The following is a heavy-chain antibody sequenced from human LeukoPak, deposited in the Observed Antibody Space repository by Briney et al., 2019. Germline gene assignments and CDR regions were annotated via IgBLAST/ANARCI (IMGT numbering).Heavy chain of an antibody. V-gene: IGHV3-23*01. CDR3: AKEIYAYGSRGFNY. CDR1: QFTFSYYA. J-gene: IGHJ4*02. Sequence: PGGSLRLSCSASQFTFSYYAMTWVRQASGKGLEWVSGVSSSGDYTYYANSVKGRFTISRDNSKNTLYLQLSSLRVEDTAVYYCAKEIYAYGSRGFNYWGQGTLVTVSS. D-gene: IGHD3-10*01. CDR2: VSSSGDYT.